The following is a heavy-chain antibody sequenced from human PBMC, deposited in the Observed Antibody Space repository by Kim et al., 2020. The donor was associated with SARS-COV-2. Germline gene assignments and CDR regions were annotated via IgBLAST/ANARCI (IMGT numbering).Heavy chain of an antibody. Sequence: SETLSLTCTVSGGSVSSGSYYWSWIRQPPGKGLEWIGYIYYSGSTNYNPSLKSRVTISVDTSKNQFSLKLSSVTAADTAVYYCASWSSPSGAFDIWGQGT. CDR3: ASWSSPSGAFDI. CDR2: IYYSGST. CDR1: GGSVSSGSYY. D-gene: IGHD1-26*01. J-gene: IGHJ3*02. V-gene: IGHV4-61*01.